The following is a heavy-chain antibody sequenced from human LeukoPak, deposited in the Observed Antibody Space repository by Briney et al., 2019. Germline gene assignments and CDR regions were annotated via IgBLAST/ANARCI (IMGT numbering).Heavy chain of an antibody. J-gene: IGHJ4*02. V-gene: IGHV3-74*03. D-gene: IGHD4-17*01. Sequence: PGGSLRLSCAASGFSFSRDWMHWVRQAPGKGLVWVSRISDDGSITTYADSVQGRFTISRDNAKSTVFLQMNSLRAEDTAVYYCATWDDYGDYVAFEYWGQGTLVTVSS. CDR3: ATWDDYGDYVAFEY. CDR2: ISDDGSIT. CDR1: GFSFSRDW.